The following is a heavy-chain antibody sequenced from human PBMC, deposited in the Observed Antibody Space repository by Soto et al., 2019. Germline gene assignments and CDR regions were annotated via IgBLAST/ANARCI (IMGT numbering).Heavy chain of an antibody. D-gene: IGHD6-19*01. V-gene: IGHV1-69*05. Sequence: SVKVSCKASGGTISSYAISWVRQAPGQGLEWMGGIIPIFGTANYAQKFQGRVTMTTDTSTSTAYMELRSLRSDDTAVYYCARVRGSGWYGGYYYSGMDVWGQGTTVTVSS. CDR3: ARVRGSGWYGGYYYSGMDV. J-gene: IGHJ6*02. CDR1: GGTISSYA. CDR2: IIPIFGTA.